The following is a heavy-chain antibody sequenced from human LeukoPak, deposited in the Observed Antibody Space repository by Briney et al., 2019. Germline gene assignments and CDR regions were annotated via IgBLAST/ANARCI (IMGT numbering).Heavy chain of an antibody. CDR3: AKGPRSYSSSPTYAFDI. J-gene: IGHJ3*02. CDR1: GFTFSSYG. CDR2: IRYDGSNK. D-gene: IGHD6-6*01. Sequence: GGSLRLSCAASGFTFSSYGMHWVRQAPGKGLEWVASIRYDGSNKYYADSVKGRFTISRDNSKNTLYLQMNSLRAEDTAVYYCAKGPRSYSSSPTYAFDIWGQGTMVTVSS. V-gene: IGHV3-30*02.